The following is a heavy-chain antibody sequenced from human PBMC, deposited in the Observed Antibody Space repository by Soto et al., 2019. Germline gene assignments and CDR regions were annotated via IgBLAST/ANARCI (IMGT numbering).Heavy chain of an antibody. CDR3: ARNTAVHNNLRSRYFFDY. V-gene: IGHV4-61*01. CDR2: VYYSGTT. CDR1: GGSVSNKTYY. Sequence: PSETLSLTCSVSGGSVSNKTYYWSWIRQPPGKRLEWIGYVYYSGTTNYNPSLKSRVTISVDLSKNQFSLRLSSVTTADTALYYSARNTAVHNNLRSRYFFDYWGQGTLVTVSS. J-gene: IGHJ4*02. D-gene: IGHD2-21*01.